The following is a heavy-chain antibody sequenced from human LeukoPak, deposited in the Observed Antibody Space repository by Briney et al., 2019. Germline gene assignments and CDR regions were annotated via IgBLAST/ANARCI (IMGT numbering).Heavy chain of an antibody. J-gene: IGHJ6*02. Sequence: SVKVSCKASGGTFSSYAISWVRQAPGQGLEWMGRIIPILGIANYAQKFQGRVTITADKSTSTACMELSSLRSEDTAVYYCARDFHSAAGRGFDYYYGMDVWGQGTTVTVSS. CDR2: IIPILGIA. D-gene: IGHD6-13*01. CDR3: ARDFHSAAGRGFDYYYGMDV. CDR1: GGTFSSYA. V-gene: IGHV1-69*04.